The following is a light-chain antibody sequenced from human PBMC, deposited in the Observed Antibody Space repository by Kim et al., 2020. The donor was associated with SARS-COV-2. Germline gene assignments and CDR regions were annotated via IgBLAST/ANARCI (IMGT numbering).Light chain of an antibody. CDR1: QSVGSR. CDR3: QQYKIWWT. V-gene: IGKV3-15*01. Sequence: SVSPGESATLSCWASQSVGSRLAWYQQKPGQAPRLLINGASTRASGIPARFSGSGSGTDFTLTISSLQSEDFAVYYCQQYKIWWTVGQGTKVDIK. CDR2: GAS. J-gene: IGKJ1*01.